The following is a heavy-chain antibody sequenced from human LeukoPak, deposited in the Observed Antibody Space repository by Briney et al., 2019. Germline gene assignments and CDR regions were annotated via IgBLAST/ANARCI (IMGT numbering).Heavy chain of an antibody. J-gene: IGHJ4*02. D-gene: IGHD2/OR15-2a*01. Sequence: SETLSLTCTVSGGSISSSSYYWGWIRQPPGKGLEWIGSIYYSGSTYYNPSLKSRVTISVDTSKNQFSLKLSSVTAADTAVYYCARLEFPLFDYWGQGTLVTVSS. CDR3: ARLEFPLFDY. CDR2: IYYSGST. V-gene: IGHV4-39*07. CDR1: GGSISSSSYY.